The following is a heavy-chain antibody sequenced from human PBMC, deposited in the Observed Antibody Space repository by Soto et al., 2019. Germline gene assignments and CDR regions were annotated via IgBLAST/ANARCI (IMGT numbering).Heavy chain of an antibody. Sequence: QVQLVQSGAEVKKPGASVKVSCKASGYTFDRYGISWVRQAPGQGLEWMGWISTYNGKTKYSQKFQGRVTITRDTSATTAYMELSSLRSEDTAVYYCARAGDDCSTTNCYMIDYWGQGTLVTVSS. CDR3: ARAGDDCSTTNCYMIDY. V-gene: IGHV1-18*01. J-gene: IGHJ4*02. D-gene: IGHD2-2*02. CDR2: ISTYNGKT. CDR1: GYTFDRYG.